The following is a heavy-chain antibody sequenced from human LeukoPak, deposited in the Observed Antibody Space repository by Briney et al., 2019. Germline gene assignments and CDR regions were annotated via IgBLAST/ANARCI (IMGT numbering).Heavy chain of an antibody. D-gene: IGHD3-3*01. Sequence: PSQTLSLTCTVSGGSINSGNYYWSWIRQPPGKGLEWIGSIYYSGSTYYNPSLKSRVTISVDTSKNQFSLKLSSVTAADTAVYYCARPFPSGYYYYFDYWGQGTLVTVSS. CDR1: GGSINSGNYY. V-gene: IGHV4-39*01. J-gene: IGHJ4*02. CDR3: ARPFPSGYYYYFDY. CDR2: IYYSGST.